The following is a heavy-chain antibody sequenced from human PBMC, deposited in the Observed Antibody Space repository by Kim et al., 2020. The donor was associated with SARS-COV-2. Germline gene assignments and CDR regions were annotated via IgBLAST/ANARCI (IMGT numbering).Heavy chain of an antibody. CDR1: GFTFTTYS. V-gene: IGHV3-21*06. CDR3: ARDGNTDIVGRRFDS. CDR2: ISKGSDYI. J-gene: IGHJ5*01. Sequence: GGSLRLSCAASGFTFTTYSMNWVRQTPGKGLEWVSSISKGSDYIYYADSVKGRFTVSRDNAKNSIYLQMNSLTVEDTGIYYCARDGNTDIVGRRFDSWGQGTLVTVSS. D-gene: IGHD1-7*01.